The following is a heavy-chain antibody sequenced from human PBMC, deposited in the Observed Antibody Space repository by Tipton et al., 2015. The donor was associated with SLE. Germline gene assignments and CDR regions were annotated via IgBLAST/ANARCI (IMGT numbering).Heavy chain of an antibody. CDR1: GGSISSGDYY. CDR2: SYYSGST. CDR3: ARVLYYYDSSGSTGAFDI. J-gene: IGHJ3*02. D-gene: IGHD3-22*01. V-gene: IGHV4-30-4*01. Sequence: TLSLTCTVSGGSISSGDYYWSWIRQPPGKGLEWIGYSYYSGSTYYNPSLKSRVTISVDTSKNQFSLKLSSVTAADKAVYYCARVLYYYDSSGSTGAFDIWGQGTMVTVSS.